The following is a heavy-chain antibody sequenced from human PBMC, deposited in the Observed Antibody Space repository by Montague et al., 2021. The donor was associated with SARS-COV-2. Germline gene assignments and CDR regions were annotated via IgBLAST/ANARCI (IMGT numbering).Heavy chain of an antibody. V-gene: IGHV4-59*01. Sequence: SETLSLTCTVSGGSISSYYWSWIRQPPGKGLEWIGYIYYSGSTNYNPSLKSRVTISVDTSKNQFSLKLSSVTAADTAVYYCARDRHIAARPAYYYGMDVWGQGTTVTVSS. CDR2: IYYSGST. CDR1: GGSISSYY. D-gene: IGHD6-6*01. CDR3: ARDRHIAARPAYYYGMDV. J-gene: IGHJ6*02.